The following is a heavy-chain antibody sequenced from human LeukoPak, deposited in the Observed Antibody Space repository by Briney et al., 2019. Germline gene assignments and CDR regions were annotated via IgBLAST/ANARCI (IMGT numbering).Heavy chain of an antibody. Sequence: GGSLRLSCAASGFTFSSYAMHWVRQAPGKGLEYVSAISSNGGSTYYANSVKGRFTISRDNSKNTLYLQMGSLRAEDMAVYYCAREVGAAGTGGFDYWGQGTLVTVSS. V-gene: IGHV3-64*01. D-gene: IGHD6-13*01. CDR3: AREVGAAGTGGFDY. CDR2: ISSNGGST. CDR1: GFTFSSYA. J-gene: IGHJ4*02.